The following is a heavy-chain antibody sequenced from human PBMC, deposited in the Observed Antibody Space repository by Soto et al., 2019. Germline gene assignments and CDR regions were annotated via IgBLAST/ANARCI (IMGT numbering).Heavy chain of an antibody. J-gene: IGHJ4*02. CDR2: IYYSGST. CDR1: GGSISSYY. Sequence: SETLSLTCTVSGGSISSYYWSWIRQPPGKGLEWIGYIYYSGSTNYNPSLKSRVTISVDTSKNQFSLKLSSVTAADTAVYYCARVDSGYVSGLLFDYWGQGTLVTVSS. V-gene: IGHV4-59*01. D-gene: IGHD5-12*01. CDR3: ARVDSGYVSGLLFDY.